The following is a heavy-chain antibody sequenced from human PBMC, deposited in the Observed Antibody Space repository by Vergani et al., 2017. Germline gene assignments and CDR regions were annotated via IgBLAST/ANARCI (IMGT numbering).Heavy chain of an antibody. D-gene: IGHD4-11*01. Sequence: QVQLQQWGGGLLKPSETLSLTCVVNGGSFTSYHWTWIRQSPGEGLEWVGDIDHTGRPDYNPSLKSRLTMSVDKSRNQSSLTLKSVTATDTAIYVCARVNTETNGHLYYDYYMDVWGQGTAVTVS. V-gene: IGHV4-34*01. J-gene: IGHJ6*03. CDR3: ARVNTETNGHLYYDYYMDV. CDR1: GGSFTSYH. CDR2: IDHTGRP.